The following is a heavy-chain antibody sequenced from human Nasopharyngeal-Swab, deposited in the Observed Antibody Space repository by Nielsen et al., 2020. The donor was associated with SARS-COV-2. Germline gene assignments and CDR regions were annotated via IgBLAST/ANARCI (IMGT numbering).Heavy chain of an antibody. CDR1: GYTFTSYG. CDR2: ISAYNGNT. Sequence: ASVKVSCKASGYTFTSYGISWVRQAPGQGLEWMGWISAYNGNTNYAQKLQGRVTMTTDTSTSTAYMELRSLRSDDTAVYYCAREGVVRCSSTSCYGVDIVATIDYYYYYGMDVWGQGTTVTVSS. J-gene: IGHJ6*02. V-gene: IGHV1-18*01. D-gene: IGHD2-2*01. CDR3: AREGVVRCSSTSCYGVDIVATIDYYYYYGMDV.